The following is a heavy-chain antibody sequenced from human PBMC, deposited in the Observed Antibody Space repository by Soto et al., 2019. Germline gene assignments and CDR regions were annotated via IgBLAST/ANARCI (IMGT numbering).Heavy chain of an antibody. Sequence: QVQLVQSGAEVKKPGASVKVSCKASGYTFTNYGISWVRQAPGQGLEWMGWISTNTGHTDYARNLRGRVTMTTDASTTTAYMELRSLTSDDTAVYYCAREGRVTTGRAVIRSGMDVWGQGTTVTVSS. CDR1: GYTFTNYG. V-gene: IGHV1-18*04. CDR2: ISTNTGHT. D-gene: IGHD3-10*01. CDR3: AREGRVTTGRAVIRSGMDV. J-gene: IGHJ6*02.